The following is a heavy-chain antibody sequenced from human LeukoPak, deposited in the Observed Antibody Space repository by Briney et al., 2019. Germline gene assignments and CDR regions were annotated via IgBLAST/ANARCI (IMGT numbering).Heavy chain of an antibody. CDR3: AKFLPTHIVVANYYFDY. V-gene: IGHV3-23*01. J-gene: IGHJ4*02. D-gene: IGHD2-21*01. CDR2: ISGSGGST. Sequence: PGGSLRLSCAASGFTFSSHAMSWVRQAPGRGLEWVSAISGSGGSTYYADSVKGRFTISRDNSKNTLYLQMNSLRAEDTAVYYCAKFLPTHIVVANYYFDYWGQGTLVTVSS. CDR1: GFTFSSHA.